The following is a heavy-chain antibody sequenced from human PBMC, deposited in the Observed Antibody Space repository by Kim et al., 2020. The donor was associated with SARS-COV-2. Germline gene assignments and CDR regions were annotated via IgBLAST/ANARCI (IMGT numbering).Heavy chain of an antibody. V-gene: IGHV3-23*01. D-gene: IGHD6-13*01. CDR3: AREGYSSTFYGMDV. J-gene: IGHJ6*01. Sequence: AGSVKSRFTVSRDKWKNTLQLQMDSLRAEDTDVYFCAREGYSSTFYGMDVWGQGTTVTVSS.